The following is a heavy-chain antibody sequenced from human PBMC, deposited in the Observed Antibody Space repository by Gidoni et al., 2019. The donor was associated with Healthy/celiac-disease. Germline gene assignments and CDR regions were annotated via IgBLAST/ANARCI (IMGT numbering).Heavy chain of an antibody. CDR2: IRSKANSYAT. Sequence: EVQLVESGGGLVQPGGSLKLSCAASGFTFSGSAMPWVRPASGKGLGWVGRIRSKANSYATAYAASVKGRFTISRDDSKNTAYLQMNSLKTEDTAVYYCTIDYGRDLLGRGYWGQGTLVTVSS. CDR3: TIDYGRDLLGRGY. D-gene: IGHD4-17*01. CDR1: GFTFSGSA. J-gene: IGHJ4*02. V-gene: IGHV3-73*02.